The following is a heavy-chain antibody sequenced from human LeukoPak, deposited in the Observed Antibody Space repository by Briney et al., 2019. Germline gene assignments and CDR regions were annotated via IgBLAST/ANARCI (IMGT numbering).Heavy chain of an antibody. D-gene: IGHD3-9*01. V-gene: IGHV3-53*01. J-gene: IGHJ4*02. CDR1: GFSVSSNY. Sequence: GGSLRLSCATSGFSVSSNYMSWVRQAPGKGPEWVSVIYSGGSTYYADSVKGRFTISRDNSKNTPYLQMNSLRAEDTAVYYCARVGVDTYYDILTGYSKKYYFDYWGQGTLVTVSS. CDR3: ARVGVDTYYDILTGYSKKYYFDY. CDR2: IYSGGST.